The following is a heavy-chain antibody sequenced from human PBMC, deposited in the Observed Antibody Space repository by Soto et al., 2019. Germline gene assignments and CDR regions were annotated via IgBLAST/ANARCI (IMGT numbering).Heavy chain of an antibody. J-gene: IGHJ6*01. Sequence: QVQLVQSGAEVKEPGDSVRVSCEAYGYTFTAYHIHWVRQAPGQGLEWMGWINPKFGDTTYAQDFQGRVPMTRDMSISTVYLELSRLTSDDTAIYYCARNMDYYYGRGSGNGHGVWGPGTTVTVFS. CDR3: ARNMDYYYGRGSGNGHGV. V-gene: IGHV1-2*02. CDR1: GYTFTAYH. CDR2: INPKFGDT. D-gene: IGHD3-10*02.